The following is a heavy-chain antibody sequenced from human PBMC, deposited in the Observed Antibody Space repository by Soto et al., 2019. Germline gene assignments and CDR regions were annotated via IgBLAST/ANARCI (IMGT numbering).Heavy chain of an antibody. V-gene: IGHV3-23*01. J-gene: IGHJ4*02. Sequence: GGSLRLSCAASGFTFSSYAMSWVRQAPGKGLEWVSAISGSGGSTYYADSVKGRFTISRDNSKNTLYLQMNSLRAEDTAVYYCAKDKAEEGFWSGYGKGFDYWGQGTLVTVSS. CDR2: ISGSGGST. CDR1: GFTFSSYA. D-gene: IGHD3-3*01. CDR3: AKDKAEEGFWSGYGKGFDY.